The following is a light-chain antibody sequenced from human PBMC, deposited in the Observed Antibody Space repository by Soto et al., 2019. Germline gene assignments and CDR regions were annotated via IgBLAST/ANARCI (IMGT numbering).Light chain of an antibody. CDR2: DNT. CDR3: QSYDTSLSASV. V-gene: IGLV1-40*01. CDR1: RSNIGAGYA. J-gene: IGLJ2*01. Sequence: QSVLTQPPSGSGAPGQRVTISCTGSRSNIGAGYAVHWYQQLPGTAPKLLIYDNTNRPSGVPDRFSASESGTSASLAITGLQSEDEADYYCQSYDTSLSASVFGGGTQLTVL.